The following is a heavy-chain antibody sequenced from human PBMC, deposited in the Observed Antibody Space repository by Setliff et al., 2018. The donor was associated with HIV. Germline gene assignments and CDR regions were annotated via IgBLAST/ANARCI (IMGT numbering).Heavy chain of an antibody. Sequence: PSETLSLTCSVSGGSVNTNRYYWVWIRQPPGKGLEWIGSVYFRGSTYYNPSLESRVTMSADTSKNQFSLKLSSVTAADTAVYYCASSPAWRSDFGLHTFDYWGQGTLVTVSS. CDR2: VYFRGST. V-gene: IGHV4-39*07. CDR3: ASSPAWRSDFGLHTFDY. CDR1: GGSVNTNRYY. J-gene: IGHJ4*02. D-gene: IGHD2-2*01.